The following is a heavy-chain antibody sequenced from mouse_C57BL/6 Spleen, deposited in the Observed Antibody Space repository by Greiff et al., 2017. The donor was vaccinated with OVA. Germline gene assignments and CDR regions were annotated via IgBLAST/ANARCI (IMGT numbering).Heavy chain of an antibody. D-gene: IGHD3-2*02. CDR3: ARDGLRSYFDY. J-gene: IGHJ2*01. Sequence: EVHLVESGGGLVKPGGSLKLSCAASGFTFSSYAMSWVRQTPEKRLEWVATISDGGSYTYYPDNVKGRFTISRDNAKNNLYLQMSHLKSEDTAMYYCARDGLRSYFDYWGQGTTLTVSS. CDR1: GFTFSSYA. V-gene: IGHV5-4*01. CDR2: ISDGGSYT.